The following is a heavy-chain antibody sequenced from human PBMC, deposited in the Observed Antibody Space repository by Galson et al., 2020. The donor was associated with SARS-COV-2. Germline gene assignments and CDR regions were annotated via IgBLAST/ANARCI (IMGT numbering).Heavy chain of an antibody. CDR2: IFYSGTT. D-gene: IGHD5-12*01. Sequence: SETLSLTCIVSGASISSRSYYWGWVRQPPVKGLEWIGTIFYSGTTYYNPSLKSRVTISVDTSKNQFSLKLSSVTAADTAVYYCARLNRDGYNSSRIFDDWGQGTLATVSS. CDR3: ARLNRDGYNSSRIFDD. J-gene: IGHJ4*02. CDR1: GASISSRSYY. V-gene: IGHV4-39*01.